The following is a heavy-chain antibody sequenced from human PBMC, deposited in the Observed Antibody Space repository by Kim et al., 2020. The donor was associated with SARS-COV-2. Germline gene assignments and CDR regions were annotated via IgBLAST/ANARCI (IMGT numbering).Heavy chain of an antibody. D-gene: IGHD5-12*01. CDR1: GGSISSSSYY. CDR3: AIQSRDGYNSD. J-gene: IGHJ4*02. V-gene: IGHV4-39*01. CDR2: IYYSGST. Sequence: SETLSLTCTVSGGSISSSSYYWGWIRQPPGKGLEWIGSIYYSGSTYYNPSLKSRVTISVDTSKNQFSLKLSSVTAADTAVYYCAIQSRDGYNSDWGQGTLVTVAS.